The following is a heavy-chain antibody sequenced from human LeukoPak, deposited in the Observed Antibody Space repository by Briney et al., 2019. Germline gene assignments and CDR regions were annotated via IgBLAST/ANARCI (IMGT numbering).Heavy chain of an antibody. J-gene: IGHJ6*03. D-gene: IGHD1-26*01. CDR3: ARESGSYLLTYYYYYMDV. CDR1: GYTFTSYG. Sequence: GESLQISCKASGYTFTSYGISWVRQAPGQGLEWMGWISAYNGNTNYAQKLQGRVTMTTDTSTSTAYMELRSLRSGDTAVYYCARESGSYLLTYYYYYMDVWGKGTTVTISS. CDR2: ISAYNGNT. V-gene: IGHV1-18*01.